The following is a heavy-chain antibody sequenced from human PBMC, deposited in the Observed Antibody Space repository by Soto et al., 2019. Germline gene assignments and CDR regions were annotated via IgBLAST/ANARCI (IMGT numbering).Heavy chain of an antibody. D-gene: IGHD3-22*01. CDR3: ERARYDSSGYYYFDY. Sequence: SETLSLTCTASGGSISGYYWSWIRQPPGKGLEWSGYIYYSGSSNYNPSLKSRVTIPLDTSKNQFSLRLRSVTAADTAVYYCERARYDSSGYYYFDYWGQGTLVTVSS. CDR1: GGSISGYY. V-gene: IGHV4-59*01. J-gene: IGHJ4*02. CDR2: IYYSGSS.